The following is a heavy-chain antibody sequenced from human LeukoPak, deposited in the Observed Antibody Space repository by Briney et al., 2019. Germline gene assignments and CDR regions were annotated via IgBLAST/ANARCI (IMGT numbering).Heavy chain of an antibody. CDR3: ARDRVVVPAETSDYYYYMDV. J-gene: IGHJ6*03. CDR2: IYYSGST. CDR1: GGSISSYY. V-gene: IGHV4-59*01. Sequence: PSETLSLTCTVSGGSISSYYWSWIRQPPGKGLEWIGYIYYSGSTNYNPSLKSRVTISVDTSKNQFSLKLSSVTAADTAVYYCARDRVVVPAETSDYYYYMDVWGKGTTVTVSS. D-gene: IGHD2-2*01.